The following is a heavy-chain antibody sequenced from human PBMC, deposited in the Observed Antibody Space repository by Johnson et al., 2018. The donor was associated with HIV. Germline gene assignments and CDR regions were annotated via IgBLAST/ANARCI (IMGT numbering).Heavy chain of an antibody. D-gene: IGHD6-13*01. V-gene: IGHV3-72*01. CDR2: TRKNGDSYTT. CDR1: GFIFDDYA. J-gene: IGHJ3*02. Sequence: VQLVESGGGLVQPGRSLRLSCAASGFIFDDYALPWVRQAPWEGLERVGRTRKNGDSYTTDYAASVHGRFTFSRDDAKNSLFLQMNSLRVEDTAVHYCVRPAAAGRDDAFDIWGQGTMVTVSS. CDR3: VRPAAAGRDDAFDI.